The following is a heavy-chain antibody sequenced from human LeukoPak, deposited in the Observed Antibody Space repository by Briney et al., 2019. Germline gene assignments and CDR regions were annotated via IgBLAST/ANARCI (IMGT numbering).Heavy chain of an antibody. CDR3: ARALEYSSSFLDY. CDR2: IYYSGST. V-gene: IGHV4-61*03. CDR1: VGSLSVGDYY. D-gene: IGHD6-6*01. J-gene: IGHJ4*02. Sequence: SETLCLTCTVSVGSLSVGDYYWSWVRQPPGSGLGWIGYIYYSGSTNYNPSLKSRVTISVDTSKNHFSLKLSSVTAADTAVYYCARALEYSSSFLDYWGQGTLVTVSS.